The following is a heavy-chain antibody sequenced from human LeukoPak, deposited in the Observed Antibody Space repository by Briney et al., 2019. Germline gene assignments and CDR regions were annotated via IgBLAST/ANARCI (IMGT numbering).Heavy chain of an antibody. J-gene: IGHJ4*02. CDR1: GGSISSYY. CDR2: MYYSGST. CDR3: ARGSEDSSGYSFDY. V-gene: IGHV4-59*01. Sequence: PSETLSLTCTVSGGSISSYYWSWIRQPPGKGLEWIGYMYYSGSTNYNPSLRSRVTILVDTSKNQFSLKLSSVTAADTAVYYCARGSEDSSGYSFDYWGQGTLVTVPS. D-gene: IGHD3-22*01.